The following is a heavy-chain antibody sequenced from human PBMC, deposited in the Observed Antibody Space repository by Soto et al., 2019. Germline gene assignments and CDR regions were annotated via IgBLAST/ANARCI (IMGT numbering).Heavy chain of an antibody. CDR3: AKEDLFHPFDS. Sequence: QVQLVESGGGVVQPGRSLRLSCAASGFTFSRYGMHWVRQAPGKGLEWLAFTSYDGSNKFYADSVKGRFTISRDNSENTRYLQMNGLRVEDTAMYYCAKEDLFHPFDSWGQGTLVTVSS. D-gene: IGHD3-10*01. CDR1: GFTFSRYG. V-gene: IGHV3-30*18. CDR2: TSYDGSNK. J-gene: IGHJ4*02.